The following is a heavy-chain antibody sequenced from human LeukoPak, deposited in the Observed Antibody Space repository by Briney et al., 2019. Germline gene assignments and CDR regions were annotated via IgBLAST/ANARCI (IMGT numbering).Heavy chain of an antibody. Sequence: GGSLRLSCAASGFTFSDYSMNWVRQAPGKGLEWVSSISRRSRHVYYAGSVKGRFTISRDNAKNSLYLQMDSLRAEDMAVYFCVRDLMGSGATTAYLHHWGQGTLVTVSS. D-gene: IGHD4/OR15-4a*01. V-gene: IGHV3-21*01. CDR3: VRDLMGSGATTAYLHH. CDR1: GFTFSDYS. CDR2: ISRRSRHV. J-gene: IGHJ1*01.